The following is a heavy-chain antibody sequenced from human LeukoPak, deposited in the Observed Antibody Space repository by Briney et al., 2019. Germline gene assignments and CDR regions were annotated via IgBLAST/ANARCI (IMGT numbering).Heavy chain of an antibody. CDR1: GFTFSNYA. V-gene: IGHV3-23*01. Sequence: GGSLRLSCAASGFTFSNYAMSWVRQAPGKGREWVSGISGSGGSPYYADSVKGRCTISRGKSKNTLYLQMNSLRAEDTAVYYCGGSGSYYKIDSWGQGTLVTVSS. D-gene: IGHD3-10*01. CDR2: ISGSGGSP. J-gene: IGHJ4*02. CDR3: GGSGSYYKIDS.